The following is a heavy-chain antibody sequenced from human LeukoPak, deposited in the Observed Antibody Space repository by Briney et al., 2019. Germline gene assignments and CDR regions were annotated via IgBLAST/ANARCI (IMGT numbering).Heavy chain of an antibody. V-gene: IGHV4-39*07. J-gene: IGHJ4*02. Sequence: SETLSLTCIVSGGSITSSYYWGWIRQSPGKGLEWIGSIFYSGSTYYNPSLGSRVTISIDTSENQFFLKVNSVTAADTGVYYCVRAVSLLPPAWWGQGILVTVSS. CDR1: GGSITSSYY. CDR2: IFYSGST. D-gene: IGHD2-15*01. CDR3: VRAVSLLPPAW.